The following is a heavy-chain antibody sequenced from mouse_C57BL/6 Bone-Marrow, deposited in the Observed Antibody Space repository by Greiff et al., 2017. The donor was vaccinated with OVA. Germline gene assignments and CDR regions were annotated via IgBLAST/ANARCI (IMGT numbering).Heavy chain of an antibody. CDR3: ARNPLYYYGSSYAMDY. Sequence: QVQLQQSGPGLVQPSQSLSITCTVSGFSLPSYGVHWVRQSPGKGLEWLGVIWSGGSTDYNAAFISRRSIRKDNSKSQVFFKMNSLQADDTAIYYCARNPLYYYGSSYAMDYWGQGTSVTVSS. D-gene: IGHD1-1*01. CDR2: IWSGGST. V-gene: IGHV2-2*01. J-gene: IGHJ4*01. CDR1: GFSLPSYG.